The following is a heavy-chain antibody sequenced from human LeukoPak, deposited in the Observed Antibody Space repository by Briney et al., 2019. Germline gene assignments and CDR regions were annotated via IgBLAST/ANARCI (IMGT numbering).Heavy chain of an antibody. J-gene: IGHJ4*02. V-gene: IGHV4-59*01. CDR2: IYYSGST. D-gene: IGHD3-16*01. Sequence: SETLSLTCTVSDDSITMYYWTWIRQPPGKGLEWIGYIYYSGSTNYNPSLKSRVTISVDTSKNQFSLTLNSVTAADTAVYYCARVITVRGVIFDYWGQGTLVTVSS. CDR1: DDSITMYY. CDR3: ARVITVRGVIFDY.